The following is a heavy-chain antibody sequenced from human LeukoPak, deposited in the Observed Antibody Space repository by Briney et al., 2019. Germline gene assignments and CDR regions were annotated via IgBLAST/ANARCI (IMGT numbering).Heavy chain of an antibody. CDR1: GFTFGSYA. J-gene: IGHJ4*02. CDR3: ARDPRYTMVRGSRLDY. Sequence: GGSLRLSCAASGFTFGSYAMHWVRQAPGKGLEWVAVISYDGSNKYYADSVKGRFTISRDNSKNTLYLQMNSLRAEDTAVYYCARDPRYTMVRGSRLDYWGQGTLVTVSS. V-gene: IGHV3-30-3*01. D-gene: IGHD3-10*01. CDR2: ISYDGSNK.